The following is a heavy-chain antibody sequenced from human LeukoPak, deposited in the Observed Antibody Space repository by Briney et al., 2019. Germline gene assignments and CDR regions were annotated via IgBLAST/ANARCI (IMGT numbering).Heavy chain of an antibody. D-gene: IGHD2-15*01. J-gene: IGHJ4*02. CDR3: ARAPAGVAASGNY. CDR1: GFTFSSYS. V-gene: IGHV3-21*01. CDR2: ISSSSSYI. Sequence: PGGSLRLSCAASGFTFSSYSMNWVRQAPGKGLEWVSSISSSSSYIYYADSVKGRFTISRDNAKNSLYLQMNSLRAEDTAVYYCARAPAGVAASGNYWGQGTLVTVSS.